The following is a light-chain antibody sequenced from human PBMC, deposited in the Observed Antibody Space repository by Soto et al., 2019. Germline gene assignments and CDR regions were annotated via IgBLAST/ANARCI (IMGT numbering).Light chain of an antibody. Sequence: QSVLTQPASVSGSPGQSITISCIGTSSDVGGYNYVSWYQQHPGKAPKLMICEVSNRPSGISNRFSGSKSGNTASLTISGLQAEDEADYYCSSYTSSSTWVFGGGTKLTVL. J-gene: IGLJ3*02. CDR1: SSDVGGYNY. CDR2: EVS. V-gene: IGLV2-14*01. CDR3: SSYTSSSTWV.